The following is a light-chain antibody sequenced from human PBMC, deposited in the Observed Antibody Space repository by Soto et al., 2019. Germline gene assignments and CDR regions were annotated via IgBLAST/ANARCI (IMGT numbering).Light chain of an antibody. CDR1: SSDVGGYNY. Sequence: QSALTQPASVSGSPGQSITISCTGTSSDVGGYNYVSWYQQHPGKAPKFMIYDVSNRPSGVFNRFSGSKSGNTASLTISGRQAEDEADYYCSSYTTSNTRQIVFGTGTKLTVL. CDR2: DVS. J-gene: IGLJ1*01. V-gene: IGLV2-14*01. CDR3: SSYTTSNTRQIV.